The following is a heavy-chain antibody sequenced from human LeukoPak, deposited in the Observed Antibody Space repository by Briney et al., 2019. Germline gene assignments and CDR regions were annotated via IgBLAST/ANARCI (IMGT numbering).Heavy chain of an antibody. CDR1: GASLSSYY. V-gene: IGHV4-59*01. CDR3: AKETFAVDY. Sequence: PSGTLSLTCTVSGASLSSYYGSWIRQPPGKGLEWIGYISYSGSTNYNPSLKSRVTISVDTSKNQFSLKLSSVTAADTAVYYCAKETFAVDYWGQGTLVTVSS. CDR2: ISYSGST. J-gene: IGHJ4*02.